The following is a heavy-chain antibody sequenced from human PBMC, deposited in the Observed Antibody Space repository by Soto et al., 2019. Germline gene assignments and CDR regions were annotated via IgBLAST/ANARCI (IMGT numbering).Heavy chain of an antibody. V-gene: IGHV1-46*01. J-gene: IGHJ4*02. CDR2: INPSGGST. CDR1: GYTFTSYY. CDR3: ARVIRDRSGYYTVDY. D-gene: IGHD3-22*01. Sequence: ASVKVSCKASGYTFTSYYMHWVRQAPGQGLEWMGIINPSGGSTSYAQKFQGRVTMTRDTSTSTVYMELSSLRSEDTAVYYCARVIRDRSGYYTVDYWGQGTLVTVSS.